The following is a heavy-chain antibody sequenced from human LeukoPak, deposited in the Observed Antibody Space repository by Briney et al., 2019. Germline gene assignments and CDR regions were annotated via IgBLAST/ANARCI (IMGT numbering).Heavy chain of an antibody. D-gene: IGHD6-13*01. CDR3: ARVLVLAAEGNAFDI. CDR2: IYHSGST. Sequence: PSETLSLTCTVSGGSISSGGYYWSWIRQPPGKGQEWIGYIYHSGSTYYNPSLKSRVTISVDRSKNQFSLKLSSVTAADTAVYYCARVLVLAAEGNAFDIWGQGTMVTVSS. V-gene: IGHV4-30-2*01. CDR1: GGSISSGGYY. J-gene: IGHJ3*02.